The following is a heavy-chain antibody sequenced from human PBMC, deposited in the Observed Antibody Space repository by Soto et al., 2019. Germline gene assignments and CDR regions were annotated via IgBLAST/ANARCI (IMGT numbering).Heavy chain of an antibody. CDR2: IYHSGST. D-gene: IGHD2-2*01. J-gene: IGHJ4*02. V-gene: IGHV4-30-2*01. Sequence: PSETLSLTCAVSGGSISSGGYSWSWIRQPPGKGLEWIGYIYHSGSTYYNPSLKSRVTISVDRSKNQFSLKLSSVTAADTAVYYCARGPRGYCSSTSCWAAGYFDYWGQGTLVTVSS. CDR3: ARGPRGYCSSTSCWAAGYFDY. CDR1: GGSISSGGYS.